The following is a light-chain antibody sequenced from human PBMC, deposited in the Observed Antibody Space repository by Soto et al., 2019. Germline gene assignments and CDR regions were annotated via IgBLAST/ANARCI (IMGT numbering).Light chain of an antibody. J-gene: IGKJ2*01. CDR2: KAS. CDR1: ENIISW. V-gene: IGKV1-5*03. CDR3: QQYKIYPYT. Sequence: DIQMAQSPSTLSASVGDRVIITCRASENIISWLAWYQQKPGEAPKLLVNKASTLESGVPSRFSGSGSGTDFTLTSSSLQPDDFATYYCQQYKIYPYTFGQGTKLEVK.